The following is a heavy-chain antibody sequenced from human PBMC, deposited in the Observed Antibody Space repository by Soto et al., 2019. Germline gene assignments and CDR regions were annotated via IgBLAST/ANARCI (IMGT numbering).Heavy chain of an antibody. CDR2: ISTYSGYT. V-gene: IGHV1-18*01. J-gene: IGHJ5*02. Sequence: QVHLVQSGVEVKTPGASVKVSCQASGYTFFTYDISWVRQAPGQGLEWMGWISTYSGYTKYAQKFQGRVTMTTDTSTTTAYLELRMPRSADTAVYYCARHHGPTTSENWFDPWGQGPPVTVSS. D-gene: IGHD5-12*01. CDR3: ARHHGPTTSENWFDP. CDR1: GYTFFTYD.